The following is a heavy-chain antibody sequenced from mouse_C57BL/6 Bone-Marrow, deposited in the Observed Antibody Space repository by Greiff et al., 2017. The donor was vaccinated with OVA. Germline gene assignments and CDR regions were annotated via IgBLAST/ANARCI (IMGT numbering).Heavy chain of an antibody. J-gene: IGHJ1*03. D-gene: IGHD2-13*01. CDR1: GYTFTDYE. CDR2: IDPETGGT. CDR3: TPIYDGDYNWYFDV. V-gene: IGHV1-15*01. Sequence: VQLQQSGAELVRPGASVTLSCKASGYTFTDYEMHWVKQTPVHGLEWIGAIDPETGGTAYNQKFKGKAILTADKSSSTAYMELRSLTSEDSAVYYGTPIYDGDYNWYFDVWGTGTTVTVSS.